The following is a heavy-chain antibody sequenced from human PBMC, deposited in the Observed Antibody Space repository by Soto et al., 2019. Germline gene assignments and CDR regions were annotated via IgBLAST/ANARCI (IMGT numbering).Heavy chain of an antibody. Sequence: EVQLLESGGGLVQPGGSPRLSCAASGFTFSSYAMSWVRQAPGKGLEWVSAISGSGGSTYYADSVKGRFTISRDNSKNPLYLQMNSLRAEDTAVYYCARRSSGWYFDYWGQGTLVTVSS. CDR1: GFTFSSYA. D-gene: IGHD6-19*01. CDR2: ISGSGGST. CDR3: ARRSSGWYFDY. J-gene: IGHJ4*02. V-gene: IGHV3-23*01.